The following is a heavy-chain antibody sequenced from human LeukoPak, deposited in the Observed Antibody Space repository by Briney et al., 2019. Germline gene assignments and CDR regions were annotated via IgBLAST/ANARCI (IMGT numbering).Heavy chain of an antibody. CDR3: ARVIYSGWQGELSD. CDR2: INSDGSTT. D-gene: IGHD6-19*01. V-gene: IGHV3-74*01. Sequence: PGGSLRLSCAASGFTFSNYGMRWVRQAPGKGLVWVSRINSDGSTTSYADSVMGRFTISRDNAKNTLYLQMNSLRAEDTAVYYCARVIYSGWQGELSDWGQGTLVTVSS. CDR1: GFTFSNYG. J-gene: IGHJ4*02.